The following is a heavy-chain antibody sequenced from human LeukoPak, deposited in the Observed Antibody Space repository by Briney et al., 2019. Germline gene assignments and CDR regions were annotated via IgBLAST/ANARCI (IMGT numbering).Heavy chain of an antibody. D-gene: IGHD2-2*01. V-gene: IGHV1-18*01. J-gene: IGHJ6*02. Sequence: ASVKLSCKASGYTFTSYGISWVRQAPGQGLEWMGWISAYNGNTNYAQKLQGRVTMTTDTSTSTAYMELRSLRSDDTAVYYCARVPADDYYYYYGMDVWGQGTTVTVSS. CDR1: GYTFTSYG. CDR3: ARVPADDYYYYYGMDV. CDR2: ISAYNGNT.